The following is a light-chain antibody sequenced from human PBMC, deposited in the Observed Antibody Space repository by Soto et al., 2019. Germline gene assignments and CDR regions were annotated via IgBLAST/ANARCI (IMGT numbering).Light chain of an antibody. V-gene: IGLV1-44*01. CDR3: AAWDDSLNGHV. J-gene: IGLJ1*01. CDR2: VTN. CDR1: SSNIGGYS. Sequence: QSVLTQPPSASGTPGQRVTISCSGSSSNIGGYSVNWYQQFPGTAPKLLISVTNQRPSGVPDRFSGSKSGTSGSLVISGLQSEDEADYYCAAWDDSLNGHVFGTGTKLTVL.